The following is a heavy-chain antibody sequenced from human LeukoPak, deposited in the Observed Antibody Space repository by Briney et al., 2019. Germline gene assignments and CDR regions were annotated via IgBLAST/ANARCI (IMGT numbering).Heavy chain of an antibody. CDR2: INHSGRT. CDR1: GGSFSGYY. D-gene: IGHD3-9*01. CDR3: ARGACILRYFDWLPVPYYYYGMDV. Sequence: SETLSLTCAVYGGSFSGYYWSWIRQPPGKGLEWIGEINHSGRTNYNPSLKSRVTISVDTSKNQFSLKLSSVTAADTAVYYCARGACILRYFDWLPVPYYYYGMDVWGQGTTVTVSS. J-gene: IGHJ6*02. V-gene: IGHV4-34*01.